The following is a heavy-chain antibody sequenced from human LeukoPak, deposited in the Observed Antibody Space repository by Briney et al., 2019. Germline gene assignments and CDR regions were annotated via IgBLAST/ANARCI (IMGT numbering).Heavy chain of an antibody. CDR1: GFTFSSYG. CDR2: ISCDGSNK. CDR3: AKDFSCSSTSCYQYRWFDP. D-gene: IGHD2-2*01. J-gene: IGHJ5*02. V-gene: IGHV3-30*18. Sequence: GGSLRLSCAASGFTFSSYGMHWVRQAPGKGLEWVAVISCDGSNKYYADSVKGRFTISRDNSKNTLYLQMNSLRAEDTAVYYCAKDFSCSSTSCYQYRWFDPWGQGTLVTLSS.